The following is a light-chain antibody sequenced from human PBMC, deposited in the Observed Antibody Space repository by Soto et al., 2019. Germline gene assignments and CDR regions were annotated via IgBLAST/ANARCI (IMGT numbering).Light chain of an antibody. V-gene: IGLV2-14*01. CDR1: SSDVGGYNY. J-gene: IGLJ2*01. Sequence: QSALTQPASVSGSPGQSITISCTGTSSDVGGYNYVSWYQQHPGKAPKLMIYDVSNRPSGVSNRFSGSNSGNTASLTISGLQADDEADYYCTSNTSSSTVVFGGGTKVTVL. CDR2: DVS. CDR3: TSNTSSSTVV.